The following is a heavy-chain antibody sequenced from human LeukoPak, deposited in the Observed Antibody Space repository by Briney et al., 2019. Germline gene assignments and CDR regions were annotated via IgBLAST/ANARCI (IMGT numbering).Heavy chain of an antibody. J-gene: IGHJ4*02. CDR3: ARDVAQYSSGRGFDY. D-gene: IGHD6-19*01. CDR1: GGSFSGYY. CDR2: INHSGST. Sequence: SETLSLTCAVYGGSFSGYYWSWIRQPPGKGLEWIGEINHSGSTNYNPSLKSRVTISVDTSKNQFSLKLSSVTAADTAVYYCARDVAQYSSGRGFDYWGQGTLVTVSS. V-gene: IGHV4-34*01.